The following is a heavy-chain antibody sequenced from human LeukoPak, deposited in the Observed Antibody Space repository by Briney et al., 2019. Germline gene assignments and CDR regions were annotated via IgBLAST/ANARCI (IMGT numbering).Heavy chain of an antibody. V-gene: IGHV1-18*01. CDR3: ARDVRGITMIVALGY. J-gene: IGHJ4*02. D-gene: IGHD3-22*01. CDR1: GYTFTSYG. CDR2: ISAYNGNT. Sequence: ASVKVSCKASGYTFTSYGISWVRQAPGQGLEWMGWISAYNGNTNYAQKLQGRVTMTTDTSTSTAYMELRSLRSDDTAVYYCARDVRGITMIVALGYWGQGTLVTASS.